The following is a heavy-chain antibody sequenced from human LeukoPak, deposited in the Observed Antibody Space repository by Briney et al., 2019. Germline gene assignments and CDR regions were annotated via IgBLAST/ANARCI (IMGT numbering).Heavy chain of an antibody. CDR3: ARVSLGIEK. V-gene: IGHV4-31*03. J-gene: IGHJ4*02. CDR1: GGSISISSGGYY. CDR2: IYYSGST. D-gene: IGHD2-21*01. Sequence: PSETLSLTCTVSGGSISISSGGYYWSWIRQHPGKGLEWIGYIYYSGSTYYNPSLESRVIISVDMSKNQFSLKLSSVTAADTAVYYRARVSLGIEKWGQGTLVTVSS.